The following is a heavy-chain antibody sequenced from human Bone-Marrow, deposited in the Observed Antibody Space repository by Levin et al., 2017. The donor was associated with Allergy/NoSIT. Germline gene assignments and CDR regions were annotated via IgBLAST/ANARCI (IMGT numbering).Heavy chain of an antibody. Sequence: ASVKVSCKASGYTFTGYYMHWVRQAPGQGLEWMGRINPNSGGTNYAQKFQGRVTMTRDTSISTAYMELSRLRSDDTAVYYCARPRITGTTYDAFDIWGQGTMVTVSS. V-gene: IGHV1-2*06. D-gene: IGHD1-7*01. CDR2: INPNSGGT. J-gene: IGHJ3*02. CDR1: GYTFTGYY. CDR3: ARPRITGTTYDAFDI.